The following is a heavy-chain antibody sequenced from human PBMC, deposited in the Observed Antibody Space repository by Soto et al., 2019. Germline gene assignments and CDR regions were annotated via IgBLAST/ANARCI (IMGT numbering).Heavy chain of an antibody. CDR3: AISGENCSGGSCYYYYYGMDV. V-gene: IGHV4-39*01. D-gene: IGHD2-15*01. J-gene: IGHJ6*02. CDR1: GGSISSSSYY. Sequence: PSETLSLTCTVSGGSISSSSYYWGWIRQPPGKGLEWIGSIYYSGSTYYNPSLKSRVTISVDTSKNQFSLKLSSVTAADTAVYYCAISGENCSGGSCYYYYYGMDVWGQGTTVTVS. CDR2: IYYSGST.